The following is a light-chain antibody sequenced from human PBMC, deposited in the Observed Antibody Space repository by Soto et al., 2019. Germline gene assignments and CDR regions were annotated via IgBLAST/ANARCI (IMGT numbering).Light chain of an antibody. V-gene: IGLV9-49*01. CDR3: GADHGSGSNVVYVV. CDR2: VGTGGIVG. CDR1: SGYSNYN. J-gene: IGLJ2*01. Sequence: QLVLTQPPSASASLGASVTLTCTLSSGYSNYNVDWYQQRPGKGPRFVMRVGTGGIVGSKGDGIPDRFSVLGSGLNRYLTIKNIQEEDESDYHCGADHGSGSNVVYVVFGGGTKLTVL.